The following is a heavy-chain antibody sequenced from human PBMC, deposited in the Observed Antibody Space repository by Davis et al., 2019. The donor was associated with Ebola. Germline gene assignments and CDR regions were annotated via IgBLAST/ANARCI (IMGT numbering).Heavy chain of an antibody. Sequence: SVKVSCKASGGTFSSYAISWVRQAPGQGLEWMGGIIPIFGTANYAQKLQGRVTMTTDTSTSTAYMELRSLRSDDTAVYYCARDFDGDYRFSYYYYGMDVWGQGTTVTVSS. V-gene: IGHV1-69*05. CDR1: GGTFSSYA. CDR2: IIPIFGTA. CDR3: ARDFDGDYRFSYYYYGMDV. J-gene: IGHJ6*02. D-gene: IGHD4-17*01.